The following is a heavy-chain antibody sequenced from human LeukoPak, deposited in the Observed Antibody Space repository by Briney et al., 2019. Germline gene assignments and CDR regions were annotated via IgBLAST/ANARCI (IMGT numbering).Heavy chain of an antibody. CDR1: GFTFSTHA. CDR2: ISGSDDGT. J-gene: IGHJ4*02. D-gene: IGHD2-15*01. Sequence: GGSLRLSCAASGFTFSTHAMSWVRQIPGKGLEWVSAISGSDDGTYYADSVKGRFTISRDNSRNTLYLQMNTLRAEDTAVYFCAKSPVSSCRGSFCYPFDYWGQGNLVTVSS. CDR3: AKSPVSSCRGSFCYPFDY. V-gene: IGHV3-23*01.